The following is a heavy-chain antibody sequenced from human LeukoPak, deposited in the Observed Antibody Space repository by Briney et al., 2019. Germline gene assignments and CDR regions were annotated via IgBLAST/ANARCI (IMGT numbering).Heavy chain of an antibody. CDR2: IRSKADSYTT. V-gene: IGHV3-73*01. D-gene: IGHD6-13*01. J-gene: IGHJ4*02. CDR3: RAAADLNDY. Sequence: GGSLRLSCAASGLTFSGSAMQWVRQACGKGLEWLGRIRSKADSYTTAYAASVKGRFIVSRDDSKHTAYLQRNSLKTEDTAVYYCRAAADLNDYWGEGTLVTVSS. CDR1: GLTFSGSA.